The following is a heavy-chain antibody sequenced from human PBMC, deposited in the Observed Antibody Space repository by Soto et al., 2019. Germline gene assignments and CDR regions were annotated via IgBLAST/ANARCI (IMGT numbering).Heavy chain of an antibody. D-gene: IGHD2-8*01. CDR3: ATVRRGYCTNGVCYKGGRGWFDP. CDR2: FDPEDGET. CDR1: GYTLTELS. V-gene: IGHV1-24*01. Sequence: QVQLVQSGAEVKNPGASVKVSCKVSGYTLTELSMHWVRQAPGKGLEWMGGFDPEDGETIYAQKFQGRVTMTEDTSTDTAYMELSSLRSEYTAVYYCATVRRGYCTNGVCYKGGRGWFDPWGQGTLVTVSS. J-gene: IGHJ5*02.